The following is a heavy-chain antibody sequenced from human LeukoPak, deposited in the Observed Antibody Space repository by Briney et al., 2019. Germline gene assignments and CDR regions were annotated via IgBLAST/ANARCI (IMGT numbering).Heavy chain of an antibody. CDR2: IIPILGIA. CDR1: GGTFSSYA. Sequence: SVKVSCKASGGTFSSYAISWVRQAPGQGLEWMGRIIPILGIANYAQKFQGRVTITADKSTSTAYMELSSLRSEDTAVYYCAREDVQGIVVITGGAFDIWGQGTMVTVSS. V-gene: IGHV1-69*04. D-gene: IGHD3-22*01. J-gene: IGHJ3*02. CDR3: AREDVQGIVVITGGAFDI.